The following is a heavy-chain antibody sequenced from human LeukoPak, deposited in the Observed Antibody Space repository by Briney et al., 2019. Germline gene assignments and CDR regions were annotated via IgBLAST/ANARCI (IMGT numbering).Heavy chain of an antibody. D-gene: IGHD2-2*01. V-gene: IGHV4-34*01. Sequence: SETLSLTCAVYGGSFSGYYWSWIRQPPGKGLEWIGEINHSGSTNYNPSLKSRVTISVDTSKNQFSLKLSSVTAADTAAYYCARGRGSKSTFDYWGQGTLVTVSS. CDR3: ARGRGSKSTFDY. CDR2: INHSGST. J-gene: IGHJ4*02. CDR1: GGSFSGYY.